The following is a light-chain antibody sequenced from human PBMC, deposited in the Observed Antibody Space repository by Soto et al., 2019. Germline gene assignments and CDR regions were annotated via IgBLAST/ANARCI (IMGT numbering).Light chain of an antibody. J-gene: IGKJ1*01. CDR2: GAS. CDR3: QQYGNSPRT. Sequence: PEERATLSCMSSQSVTSSYLAWYQQKPGQAPRLLIYGASSRATGIPDRFSGSGSGTDFTLTISRLEPEDFAVYYCQQYGNSPRTFGQGTKVDIK. CDR1: QSVTSSY. V-gene: IGKV3-20*01.